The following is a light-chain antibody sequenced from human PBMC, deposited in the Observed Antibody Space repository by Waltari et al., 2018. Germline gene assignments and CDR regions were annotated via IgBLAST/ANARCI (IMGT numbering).Light chain of an antibody. CDR1: QSLLHDNGNNY. Sequence: DILMTQSPLSLPVTPGEPASISCRSSQSLLHDNGNNYLDWYLQRPGQSPQPLIYLGSNRASGVPDRFSGSGSGTDFTLNISRVEAEDVGVYYCMQALQTPWTFGQGTKVEVK. CDR3: MQALQTPWT. J-gene: IGKJ1*01. CDR2: LGS. V-gene: IGKV2-28*01.